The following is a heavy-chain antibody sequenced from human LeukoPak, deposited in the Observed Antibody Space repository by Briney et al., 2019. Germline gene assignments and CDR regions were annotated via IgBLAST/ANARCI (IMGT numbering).Heavy chain of an antibody. D-gene: IGHD3-22*01. CDR1: GGSFSGYY. CDR3: ARRDDSSGYHKIFDY. CDR2: IYYGENT. J-gene: IGHJ4*02. Sequence: EALSLTCAVYGGSFSGYYWSWIRQPPGKGLEWIGNIYYGENTYYNPSLKSRVTISIDTSKNQFYLKLSSLTAADTAVYYCARRDDSSGYHKIFDYWGPGTLVTVSS. V-gene: IGHV4-34*01.